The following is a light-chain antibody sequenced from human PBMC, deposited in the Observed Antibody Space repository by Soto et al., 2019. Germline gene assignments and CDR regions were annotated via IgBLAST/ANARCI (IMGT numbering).Light chain of an antibody. J-gene: IGKJ4*01. CDR2: KTA. CDR1: QDIYNW. V-gene: IGKV1-5*03. CDR3: QQYSIYPLT. Sequence: DIQMTQSPSTLSASVGDRVTITCRASQDIYNWLAWYQQKPGRAPRLLIYKTAGLESGVPSRFSGSGSGTEYTLTISSLQPDDFATYYCQQYSIYPLTFGGGTKLDIK.